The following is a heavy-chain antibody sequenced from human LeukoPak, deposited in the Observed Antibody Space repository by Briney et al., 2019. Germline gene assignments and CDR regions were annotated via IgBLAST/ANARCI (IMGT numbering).Heavy chain of an antibody. CDR2: IKQDGSEK. V-gene: IGHV3-7*01. D-gene: IGHD2-2*01. Sequence: GGSLRLSCAASGFTFSSYWMSWVRQAPGKGLEWVANIKQDGSEKYYVDSVKGRFTISRDNAKNSLYLQMNSLRAEDTAVYYCARDSNSRYCSSTSCYGGHRFDYWGQGTLVTVSS. J-gene: IGHJ4*02. CDR1: GFTFSSYW. CDR3: ARDSNSRYCSSTSCYGGHRFDY.